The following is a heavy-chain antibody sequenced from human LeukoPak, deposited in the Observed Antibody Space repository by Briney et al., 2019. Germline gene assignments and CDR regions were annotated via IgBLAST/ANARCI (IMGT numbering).Heavy chain of an antibody. CDR3: AKHRLELPEGYYSYIDV. Sequence: GGSLRLSCAASGVTFSSYAMSWVRQAPGKGVEWVSDIIRSASTTYHADSAKGRFTISTNNSNNTLYLQMNSLKAEDTAVYYCAKHRLELPEGYYSYIDVWGKGTTVTVSS. CDR1: GVTFSSYA. D-gene: IGHD1-7*01. V-gene: IGHV3-23*01. J-gene: IGHJ6*03. CDR2: IIRSASTT.